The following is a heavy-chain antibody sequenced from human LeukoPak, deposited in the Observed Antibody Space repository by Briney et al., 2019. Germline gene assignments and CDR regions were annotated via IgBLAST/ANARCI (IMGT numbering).Heavy chain of an antibody. CDR2: IKPDGSDK. CDR1: GFDLSTYW. Sequence: GGSLRLSCAASGFDLSTYWMTWVRQAPGKGLEWVGNIKPDGSDKNYMDSVKGRFTISRDNSKNTVYLQMNSLRAEDTAVYYCARDDLMARGVVDHRGLDVWGQGTTVTVSS. D-gene: IGHD3-10*01. J-gene: IGHJ6*02. V-gene: IGHV3-7*04. CDR3: ARDDLMARGVVDHRGLDV.